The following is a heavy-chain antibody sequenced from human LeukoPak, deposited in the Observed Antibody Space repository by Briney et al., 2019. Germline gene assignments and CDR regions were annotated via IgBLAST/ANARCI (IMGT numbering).Heavy chain of an antibody. D-gene: IGHD3-10*01. V-gene: IGHV4-39*07. CDR2: IYYSGST. CDR3: ARGPTMVRGVIFDY. Sequence: KPSETLSLTCTVSGGSISSSSYYWGWIRQPPGKGLEWIGSIYYSGSTYYNPSLKSRVTISVDTSKNQSSLKLSSVTAADTAVYYCARGPTMVRGVIFDYWGQGTLVTVSS. CDR1: GGSISSSSYY. J-gene: IGHJ4*02.